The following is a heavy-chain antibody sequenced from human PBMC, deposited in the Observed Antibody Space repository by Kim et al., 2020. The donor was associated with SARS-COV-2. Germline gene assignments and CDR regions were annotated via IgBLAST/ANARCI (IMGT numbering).Heavy chain of an antibody. Sequence: ASVKVSCKASGYTFTTFALYWVRRAPGQRLEWMGWVNGGNGNTRYSQKFQGRVSITRDTSATTAYMELSGLVSEDTAVYYCAREVVAGSFDYWGQGTLVTVSS. J-gene: IGHJ4*02. D-gene: IGHD6-19*01. CDR3: AREVVAGSFDY. V-gene: IGHV1-3*01. CDR2: VNGGNGNT. CDR1: GYTFTTFA.